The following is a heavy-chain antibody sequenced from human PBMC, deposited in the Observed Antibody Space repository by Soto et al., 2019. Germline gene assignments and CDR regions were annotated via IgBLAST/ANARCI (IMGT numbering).Heavy chain of an antibody. CDR3: ARVPATRWGMDV. J-gene: IGHJ6*02. V-gene: IGHV4-31*03. CDR1: GGSISSGGYY. D-gene: IGHD2-2*01. Sequence: PSETLSLTCTVSGGSISSGGYYWSWIRQHPGKGLEWIGYIYYSGSTYYNPSLKSRVTISVDTSKNQFSLKLSSVTAADTAVYYCARVPATRWGMDVWGQGTTVTVSS. CDR2: IYYSGST.